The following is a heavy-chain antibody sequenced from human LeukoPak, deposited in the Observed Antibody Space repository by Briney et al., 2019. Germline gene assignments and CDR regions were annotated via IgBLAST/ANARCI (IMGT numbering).Heavy chain of an antibody. V-gene: IGHV5-51*01. D-gene: IGHD2-15*01. CDR1: GYSFTSYW. Sequence: GESLKISCKGSGYSFTSYWIGWVRQMPGKGLEWMGIIYPGDSDTRYSPSFQGQVTISDDKSISTAYLQWSSLKASDTAMYYCAIPYCSGGSCYPYYFDYWGQGTLVTVSS. J-gene: IGHJ4*02. CDR3: AIPYCSGGSCYPYYFDY. CDR2: IYPGDSDT.